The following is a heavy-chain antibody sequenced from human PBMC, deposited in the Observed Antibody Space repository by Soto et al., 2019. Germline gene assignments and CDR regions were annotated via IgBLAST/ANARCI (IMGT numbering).Heavy chain of an antibody. CDR1: GFTVSSNY. V-gene: IGHV3-53*01. D-gene: IGHD6-25*01. Sequence: GESLKISCAASGFTVSSNYMSWVRQAPGKGLEWVSVIYSGGSTYYADSVKGRFTISRDNSKNTLYLQMNSLRAEDTAVYYCARVAASYFDYWGQGTLVTVSS. CDR3: ARVAASYFDY. CDR2: IYSGGST. J-gene: IGHJ4*02.